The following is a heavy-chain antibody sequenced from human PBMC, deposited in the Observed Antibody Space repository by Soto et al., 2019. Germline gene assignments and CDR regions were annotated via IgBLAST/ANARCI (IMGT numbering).Heavy chain of an antibody. J-gene: IGHJ3*02. CDR1: GGSISSSSYY. D-gene: IGHD1-26*01. V-gene: IGHV4-39*01. CDR2: IYYSGST. Sequence: QLQLQESGPGLVKPSETLSLTCTVSGGSISSSSYYWGWIRQPPGKGLEWIGTIYYSGSTYYNPSLTRRVTISVDKSKNTVSLKLSSVTAADTAVYYCARQGSGSYNAFDIWGQGTVVTVSS. CDR3: ARQGSGSYNAFDI.